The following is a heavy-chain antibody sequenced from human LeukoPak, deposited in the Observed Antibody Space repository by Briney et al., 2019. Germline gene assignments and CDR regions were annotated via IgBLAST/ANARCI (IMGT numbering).Heavy chain of an antibody. CDR2: IYYSGST. CDR1: GGSISTSSYY. D-gene: IGHD6-19*01. CDR3: ARSKLGYSSGWYYYMDV. V-gene: IGHV4-39*07. Sequence: PSETLSLTCTVSGGSISTSSYYWGWVRQPPGRGLECIGNIYYSGSTYYNPSLKSRVTISVDTSKNQFSLKLSSVTAADTAVYYCARSKLGYSSGWYYYMDVWGKGTTVTVSS. J-gene: IGHJ6*03.